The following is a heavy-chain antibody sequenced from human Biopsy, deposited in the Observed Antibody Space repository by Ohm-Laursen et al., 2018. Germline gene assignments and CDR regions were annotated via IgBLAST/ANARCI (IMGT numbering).Heavy chain of an antibody. CDR3: ARTPRDSFWSGSYKRGLWFDP. J-gene: IGHJ5*02. CDR1: GGSIISYY. V-gene: IGHV4-59*01. CDR2: VYNGGIT. D-gene: IGHD3-3*01. Sequence: ILSLTCSVSGGSIISYYWTWIRQPPGKGLEWIGHVYNGGITNYNPSLKSRVTISKDTSKNQFSLQVNSVTAADTAVYYCARTPRDSFWSGSYKRGLWFDPWGQGTLVIVSS.